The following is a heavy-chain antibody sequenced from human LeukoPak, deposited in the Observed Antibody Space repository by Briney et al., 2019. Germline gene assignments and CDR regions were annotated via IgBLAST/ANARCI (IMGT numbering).Heavy chain of an antibody. D-gene: IGHD3-10*01. V-gene: IGHV3-30*02. CDR2: IQYDGSNE. CDR3: ARSLTKVRGYDY. J-gene: IGHJ4*02. Sequence: GGSLRLSCAASGFTFSSYDMHWVRQAPGKELEWVTFIQYDGSNEYQADSVKGRFSISRDNSKNTVYLQMNSLRTEDTAVYYCARSLTKVRGYDYWGQGTLVTVSS. CDR1: GFTFSSYD.